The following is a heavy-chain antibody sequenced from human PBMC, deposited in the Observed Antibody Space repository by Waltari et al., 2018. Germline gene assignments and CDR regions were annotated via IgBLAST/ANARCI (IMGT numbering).Heavy chain of an antibody. D-gene: IGHD3-22*01. CDR2: IYWNDDQ. J-gene: IGHJ6*02. V-gene: IGHV2-5*01. CDR3: ARLNGSLFYYFNGMDV. CDR1: GFSLTTNGMG. Sequence: QITLKESGPSLVKPTETLRLTCSFTGFSLTTNGMGVGWVRQAPGKGLEWLAFIYWNDDQRYLSSLKNRLSVTKDTAKNQVVLTMTNMDPADTAKYYCARLNGSLFYYFNGMDVWGQGTTVTVSS.